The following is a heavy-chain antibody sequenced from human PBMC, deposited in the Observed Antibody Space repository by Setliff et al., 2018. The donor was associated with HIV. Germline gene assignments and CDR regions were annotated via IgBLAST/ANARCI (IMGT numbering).Heavy chain of an antibody. CDR2: MMPSSGNT. V-gene: IGHV1-8*02. D-gene: IGHD3-10*01. CDR3: ARAGGLRMDRGVVSDY. CDR1: GYTFTSYD. J-gene: IGHJ4*02. Sequence: GASVKVSCKASGYTFTSYDINWVRQATGQGLEWMGWMMPSSGNTGYAQKFQGRLTMTRSTSISTAYMELSGLISEDAAVYYRARAGGLRMDRGVVSDYWGQGTLVTVSS.